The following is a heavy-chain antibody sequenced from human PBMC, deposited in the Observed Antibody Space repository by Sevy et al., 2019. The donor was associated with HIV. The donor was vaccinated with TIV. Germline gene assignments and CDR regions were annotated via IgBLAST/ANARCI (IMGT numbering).Heavy chain of an antibody. J-gene: IGHJ4*02. Sequence: GGSLRLSCAVSGFTFSKYGMHWVRQAPGKGLEWVALIWYDGSNKYYADSVKGRFTISRDNSKNTLYLQMNSLRAEDTAVYYCVRGVDYYDSSGANCDYWGQGTLVTVSS. D-gene: IGHD3-22*01. CDR3: VRGVDYYDSSGANCDY. V-gene: IGHV3-33*01. CDR2: IWYDGSNK. CDR1: GFTFSKYG.